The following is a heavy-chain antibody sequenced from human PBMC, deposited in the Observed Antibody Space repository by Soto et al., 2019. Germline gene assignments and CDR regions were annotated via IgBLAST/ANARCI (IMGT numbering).Heavy chain of an antibody. CDR1: GFALTTYT. J-gene: IGHJ4*02. Sequence: GGSLRLSCVASGFALTTYTMNWVRQAPGTGLEWVSSINGRSNYKYYSDSVKGRFTVSRDNAQNSLFLQMSRLGPEDKAVYYCVREDGVVGASSAFDSWGQGTLVTVSS. V-gene: IGHV3-21*01. CDR2: INGRSNYK. D-gene: IGHD1-26*01. CDR3: VREDGVVGASSAFDS.